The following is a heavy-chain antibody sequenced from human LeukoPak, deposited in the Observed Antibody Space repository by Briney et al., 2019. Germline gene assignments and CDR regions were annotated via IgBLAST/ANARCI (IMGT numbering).Heavy chain of an antibody. D-gene: IGHD3-10*01. Sequence: AASVKDSCKPSGYTFTRYGISWVPQAPGQGVEWMGLISAYNGNTNYAQKLQGRVTMTTDTSTSTAYMELRSLRSDDTAVYYCSRELGGSLDYWGQGTLVTVSS. J-gene: IGHJ4*02. CDR2: ISAYNGNT. V-gene: IGHV1-18*01. CDR3: SRELGGSLDY. CDR1: GYTFTRYG.